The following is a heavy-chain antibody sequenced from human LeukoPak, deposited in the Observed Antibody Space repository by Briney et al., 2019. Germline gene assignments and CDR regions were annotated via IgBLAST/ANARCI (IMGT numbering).Heavy chain of an antibody. J-gene: IGHJ4*02. CDR3: VRRHSDSSGYWYFDY. CDR1: GGSISSSSYY. Sequence: SETLSLTCTVSGGSISSSSYYWGWIRQPPGKGLEWIGSIYYSGSTYYNPSLKSRVTISVDTSKNQFSLKLSSVTAADTAVYYCVRRHSDSSGYWYFDYWGQGTLVTVSS. CDR2: IYYSGST. V-gene: IGHV4-39*01. D-gene: IGHD3-22*01.